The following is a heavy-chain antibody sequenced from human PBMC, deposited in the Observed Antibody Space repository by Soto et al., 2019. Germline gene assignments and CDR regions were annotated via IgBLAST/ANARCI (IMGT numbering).Heavy chain of an antibody. J-gene: IGHJ5*02. CDR2: ISSSSSTI. CDR1: GFSFSSYS. CDR3: ARHPERIAQIGWFDP. V-gene: IGHV3-48*01. D-gene: IGHD6-13*01. Sequence: HPGGSLRLSCEASGFSFSSYSMNWVRQAPGKGLEWVSYISSSSSTIYYADSVKGRFTISRDNAKNSLYLQMNSLRAEDTAVYYCARHPERIAQIGWFDPWGQGTLVTVSS.